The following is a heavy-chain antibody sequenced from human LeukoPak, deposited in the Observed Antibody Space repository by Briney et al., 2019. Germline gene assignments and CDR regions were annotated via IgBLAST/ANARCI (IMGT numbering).Heavy chain of an antibody. CDR1: GFTFSSYA. Sequence: PGGSLRLSCAASGFTFSSYAMSWVRQAPGKGLEWVSAISGSGGSTYNADSVKGRFTISRDNSKNTLYLQMNSLRAEDTAVYYCASGPRPAAIAYYYMDVWGKGTTVTVSS. CDR2: ISGSGGST. V-gene: IGHV3-23*01. D-gene: IGHD2-2*01. J-gene: IGHJ6*03. CDR3: ASGPRPAAIAYYYMDV.